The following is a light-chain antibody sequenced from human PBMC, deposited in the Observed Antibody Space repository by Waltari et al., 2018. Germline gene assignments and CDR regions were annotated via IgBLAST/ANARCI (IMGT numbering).Light chain of an antibody. CDR2: EFS. Sequence: WYRQHHGNAPRHMIYEFSKRPSGVPDRFSGSKSGNTASLTVSGLQAEDEADYYCSSYAGSTLFGGGTKLTVL. V-gene: IGLV2-8*01. J-gene: IGLJ2*01. CDR3: SSYAGSTL.